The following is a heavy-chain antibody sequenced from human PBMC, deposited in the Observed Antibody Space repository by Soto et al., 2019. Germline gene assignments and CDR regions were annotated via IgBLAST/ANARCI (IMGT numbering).Heavy chain of an antibody. CDR2: VYYRGRS. V-gene: IGHV4-39*01. D-gene: IGHD4-17*01. J-gene: IGHJ4*02. CDR3: VSQRTTVPTQAYFDY. Sequence: PSETLSLTCTVSGGSVTNSSYYWGWIRQSPGKGLEWIGSVYYRGRSYSKSSVKSRVTISVDTSKNRFLLSLNSVTASDTAVYFCVSQRTTVPTQAYFDYWGPGALVTVSS. CDR1: GGSVTNSSYY.